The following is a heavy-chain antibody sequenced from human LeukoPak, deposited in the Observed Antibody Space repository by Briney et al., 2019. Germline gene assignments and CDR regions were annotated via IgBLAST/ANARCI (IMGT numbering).Heavy chain of an antibody. CDR3: ARDFRYSYGYDY. CDR1: GGSISSYH. J-gene: IGHJ4*02. Sequence: SETLSLTCTVSGGSISSYHWSWIRQPAGKGLEWIGRIYTSGSTNYNPSLKSRVTISVDKSKKQFSLKLSSVTAADTAVYYCARDFRYSYGYDYWGQGTLVTVSS. CDR2: IYTSGST. D-gene: IGHD5-18*01. V-gene: IGHV4-4*07.